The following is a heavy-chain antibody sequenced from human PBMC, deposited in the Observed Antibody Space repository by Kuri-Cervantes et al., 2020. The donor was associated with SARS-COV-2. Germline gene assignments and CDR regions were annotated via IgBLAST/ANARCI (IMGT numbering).Heavy chain of an antibody. Sequence: GGSLRLSCAASGFTFSDYYMSWIRQAPGKGLEWVSYISSSGSTIYYADSVKGRFTISRDNAKNSLYLQMNSLRAEDTAVYYCARWTLGYCSSTSCQLDIWGQGTMVTVSS. CDR3: ARWTLGYCSSTSCQLDI. J-gene: IGHJ3*02. D-gene: IGHD2-2*01. CDR2: ISSSGSTI. V-gene: IGHV3-11*01. CDR1: GFTFSDYY.